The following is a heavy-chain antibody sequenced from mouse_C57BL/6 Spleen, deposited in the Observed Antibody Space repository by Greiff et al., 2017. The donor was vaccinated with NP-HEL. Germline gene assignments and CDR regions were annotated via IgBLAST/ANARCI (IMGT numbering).Heavy chain of an antibody. V-gene: IGHV5-17*01. Sequence: EVKLEESGGGLVKPGGSLKLSCAASGFTFSDYGMHWVRQAPEKGREWVAYISSGSSTIYYADTVKGRFTISRDNAKNTLFLQMTSLRSEDTAMYYCARNYEGFAYWGQGTLVTVSA. J-gene: IGHJ3*01. D-gene: IGHD1-1*01. CDR1: GFTFSDYG. CDR3: ARNYEGFAY. CDR2: ISSGSSTI.